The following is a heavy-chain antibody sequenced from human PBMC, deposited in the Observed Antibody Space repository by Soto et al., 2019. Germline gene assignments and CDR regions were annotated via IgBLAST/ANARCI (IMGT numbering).Heavy chain of an antibody. D-gene: IGHD3-10*01. CDR2: IFHDGTA. V-gene: IGHV4-4*02. CDR1: GVSLTSGNW. J-gene: IGHJ4*02. CDR3: ARLVYDTRLNYMYFDF. Sequence: SETLSLTCAVSGVSLTSGNWWTWVRQSPQRGLEYIGEIFHDGTANYYPSFERRVAMSVDASRNQFSLKLTSVTAADTAVYFCARLVYDTRLNYMYFDFWGPGTLVTVSS.